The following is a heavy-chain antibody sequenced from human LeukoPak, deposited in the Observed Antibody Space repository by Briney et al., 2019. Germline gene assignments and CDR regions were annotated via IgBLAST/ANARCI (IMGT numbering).Heavy chain of an antibody. J-gene: IGHJ4*02. V-gene: IGHV4-30-2*01. CDR2: IYHSGST. Sequence: SQTLSLTCAVSGGSISRGGYSWGWVRQPPGKGLEWIGDIYHSGSTYYNPSLKSRVTISVDRSKNQFSLKLSSVTAADTAVYYCARRITVVARLTYFDYWGQGTLVTVSS. D-gene: IGHD2-15*01. CDR1: GGSISRGGYS. CDR3: ARRITVVARLTYFDY.